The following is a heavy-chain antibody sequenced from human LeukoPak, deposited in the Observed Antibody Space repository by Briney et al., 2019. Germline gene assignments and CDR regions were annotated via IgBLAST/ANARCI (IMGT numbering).Heavy chain of an antibody. CDR3: ARVPIEYYYDSSGYAIDY. J-gene: IGHJ4*02. CDR2: ISSKSSYI. V-gene: IGHV3-21*01. Sequence: GSLRLSRAASGFTLSSYSMNWVRQAPRKGLEGVSSISSKSSYIYYADSVKGRFTISRDNAKNSLYLQMNSLRAEDTAVYYCARVPIEYYYDSSGYAIDYWGQGTLVTVSS. CDR1: GFTLSSYS. D-gene: IGHD3-22*01.